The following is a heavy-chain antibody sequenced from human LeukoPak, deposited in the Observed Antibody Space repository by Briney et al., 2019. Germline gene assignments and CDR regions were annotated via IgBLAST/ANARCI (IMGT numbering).Heavy chain of an antibody. CDR1: GGTFSSYA. CDR3: ARSGGAYSNYYFVIDP. V-gene: IGHV1-69*04. CDR2: IIPILGIA. Sequence: ASVKVSCKASGGTFSSYAISWVRQAPGQGLEWMGRIIPILGIANYAQKIQGRVTITADKSTSTAYMELSSLRSEDTAVYYCARSGGAYSNYYFVIDPWGQGTLVTVSS. J-gene: IGHJ5*02. D-gene: IGHD4-4*01.